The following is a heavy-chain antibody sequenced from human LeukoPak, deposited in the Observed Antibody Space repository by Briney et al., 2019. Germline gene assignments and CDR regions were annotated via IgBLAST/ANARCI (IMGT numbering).Heavy chain of an antibody. V-gene: IGHV1-18*01. D-gene: IGHD2-8*02. Sequence: ASVKVSCKASGYSFTSYGISWVRQAPGQGLEWMGWISANNGHTNCAQKLQGRVTMTTDTSTTTAYMELRSLRSDDTAVYYCARESGGYFDYWGQGTLVTVSS. CDR3: ARESGGYFDY. CDR2: ISANNGHT. J-gene: IGHJ4*02. CDR1: GYSFTSYG.